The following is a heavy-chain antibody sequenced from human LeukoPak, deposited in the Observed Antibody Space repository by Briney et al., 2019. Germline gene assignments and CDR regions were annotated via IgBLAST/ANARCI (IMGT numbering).Heavy chain of an antibody. J-gene: IGHJ4*02. Sequence: PGRSLRLSCAASGGTFSSYAISWVRQAPGQGLEWMGGIIPIFGTANYAQKFQGRVTITADKSTSTAYMELSSLRSEDTAVYYCECGGGDCGPGDWGQGTLVTVSS. V-gene: IGHV1-69*06. CDR2: IIPIFGTA. D-gene: IGHD2-21*02. CDR3: ECGGGDCGPGD. CDR1: GGTFSSYA.